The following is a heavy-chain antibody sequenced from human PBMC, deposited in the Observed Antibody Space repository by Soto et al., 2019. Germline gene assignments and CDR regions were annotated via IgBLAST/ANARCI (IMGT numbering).Heavy chain of an antibody. D-gene: IGHD2-21*02. Sequence: ASMKVSCKASGYTFTSYGISWVRQAPGQGLEWMGWISAYNGNTNYAQKLQGRVTMTTDTSTSTAYMELRSLRSDDTAVYYCARDLWGYCGVDCYPLDVWGQGTTVTVSS. CDR2: ISAYNGNT. CDR1: GYTFTSYG. CDR3: ARDLWGYCGVDCYPLDV. V-gene: IGHV1-18*01. J-gene: IGHJ6*02.